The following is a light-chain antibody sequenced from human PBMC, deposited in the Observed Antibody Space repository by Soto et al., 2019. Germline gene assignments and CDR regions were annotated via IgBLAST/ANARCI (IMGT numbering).Light chain of an antibody. V-gene: IGLV4-69*01. J-gene: IGLJ3*02. CDR3: QTWGTGLNWV. CDR2: LNSDGSH. Sequence: QSVLTQSPSASASLGASVKLTCTLSSGHSSYAIAWHQQQPEKGPRYLMKLNSDGSHSKGDGIPDRFSGSSSGAERYLTISSLQYEDEADYYCQTWGTGLNWVFGGGTKLTVL. CDR1: SGHSSYA.